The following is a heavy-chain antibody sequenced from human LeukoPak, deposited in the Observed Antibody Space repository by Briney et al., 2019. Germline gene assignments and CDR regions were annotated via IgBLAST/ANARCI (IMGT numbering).Heavy chain of an antibody. V-gene: IGHV4-39*07. CDR3: AREGYYDTSASGAFDI. D-gene: IGHD3-22*01. CDR2: IFYSGKT. Sequence: PSETLSLTCTVSGGSISSSSYYWGWIRQPPGKGLEWIGSIFYSGKTYYNPSLKSRVTISVDTSKNQFSLKLSSVTAADTAVYYCAREGYYDTSASGAFDIWGQGTMVTVCS. J-gene: IGHJ3*02. CDR1: GGSISSSSYY.